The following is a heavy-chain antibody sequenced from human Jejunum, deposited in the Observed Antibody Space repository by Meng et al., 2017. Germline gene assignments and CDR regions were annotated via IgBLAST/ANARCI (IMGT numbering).Heavy chain of an antibody. V-gene: IGHV3-48*03. Sequence: GESLKISCAASGFIFSSYEMNWVRQAPGKGLEWVSYISSSGSTIYYADSVKGRFTISRDNTKNSLYLQMNSLRAEDTAVYYCARDPRGLGSYETHTLDYWGQGALVTVSS. D-gene: IGHD3-10*01. CDR1: GFIFSSYE. J-gene: IGHJ4*02. CDR2: ISSSGSTI. CDR3: ARDPRGLGSYETHTLDY.